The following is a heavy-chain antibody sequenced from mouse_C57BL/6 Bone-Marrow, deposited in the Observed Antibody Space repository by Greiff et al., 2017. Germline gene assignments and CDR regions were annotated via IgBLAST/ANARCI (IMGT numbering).Heavy chain of an antibody. J-gene: IGHJ1*03. Sequence: VQLQQSGAELARPGASVKLSCKVSGYTFTSYGISWVKQRTGQGLEWIGEIYPRSGNTYYNEKFKGKATLTADKSSSTAYMELRSLTSEDSAVYFCARAGTKYFDVWGTGTTVTVSS. V-gene: IGHV1-81*01. CDR1: GYTFTSYG. D-gene: IGHD4-1*01. CDR3: ARAGTKYFDV. CDR2: IYPRSGNT.